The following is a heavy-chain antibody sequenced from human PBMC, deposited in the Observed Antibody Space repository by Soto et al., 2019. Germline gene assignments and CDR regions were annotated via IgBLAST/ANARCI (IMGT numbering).Heavy chain of an antibody. V-gene: IGHV4-31*03. CDR2: IYYSGST. CDR1: GGSISSGGYY. CDR3: ARDRDYYYYYMDV. J-gene: IGHJ6*03. Sequence: PSETLSLTCTVSGGSISSGGYYWSWIRQHPGKGLEWIGYIYYSGSTYYNPSLKSRVTISVDTSKNQFSLKLSSVTAADTAVYYCARDRDYYYYYMDVWGKGTTVTVSS.